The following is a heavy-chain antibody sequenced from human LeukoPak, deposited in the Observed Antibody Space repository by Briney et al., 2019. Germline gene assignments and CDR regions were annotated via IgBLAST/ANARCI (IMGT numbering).Heavy chain of an antibody. V-gene: IGHV3-48*03. CDR3: VRGGGAAYKYNAFDI. CDR2: ISIGSTII. CDR1: GFIFSNHE. J-gene: IGHJ3*02. Sequence: PGGSLRLSCAASGFIFSNHEMNWVRQAPGKGLEWISYISIGSTIIYYTESVKGRFTISRDNTKNSLFLQMNSLRAEDMAAYYCVRGGGAAYKYNAFDIWGQGTMVTVSS. D-gene: IGHD3-16*01.